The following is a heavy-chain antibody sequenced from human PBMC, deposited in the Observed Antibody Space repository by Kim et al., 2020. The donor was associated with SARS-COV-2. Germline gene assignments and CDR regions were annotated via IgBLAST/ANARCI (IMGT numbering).Heavy chain of an antibody. CDR2: SKT. CDR3: ARGWLGYFDY. J-gene: IGHJ4*02. Sequence: SKTYYSDSVKGRFSISRDNSKKTVFLQMNSLRVEDTAVYYCARGWLGYFDYWGQGTLVTVSS. D-gene: IGHD6-19*01. V-gene: IGHV3-33*01.